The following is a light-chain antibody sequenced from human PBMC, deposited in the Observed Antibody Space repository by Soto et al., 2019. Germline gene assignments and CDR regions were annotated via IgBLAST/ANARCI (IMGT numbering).Light chain of an antibody. V-gene: IGKV4-1*01. Sequence: DFVMTQAPDSLAVSLGERATINCKSSQSVLYNSNNKNHLGWFQQKPGHPPKLLIYGASFRPSGVPDRFSGSGSGTDFTLTISSLQAEDVAVYYCQQYYSIPFTFGQGYKLEI. CDR1: QSVLYNSNNKNH. CDR2: GAS. CDR3: QQYYSIPFT. J-gene: IGKJ2*01.